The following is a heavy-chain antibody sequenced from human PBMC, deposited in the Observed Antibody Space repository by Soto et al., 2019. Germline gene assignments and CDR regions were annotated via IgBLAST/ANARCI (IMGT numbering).Heavy chain of an antibody. CDR1: WDSVSSNTAS. CDR3: AKGDNLGPKTGYAFDP. CDR2: TYFRSKWYN. V-gene: IGHV6-1*01. Sequence: SQTLSLTCVISWDSVSSNTASWNWIRQSPSRGLEWLGRTYFRSKWYNDYAVSVKSRIIINPDTSNNQFSLQLNSVTPEDTAVYFCAKGDNLGPKTGYAFDPWGQGIMVTVSS. J-gene: IGHJ5*02. D-gene: IGHD5-12*01.